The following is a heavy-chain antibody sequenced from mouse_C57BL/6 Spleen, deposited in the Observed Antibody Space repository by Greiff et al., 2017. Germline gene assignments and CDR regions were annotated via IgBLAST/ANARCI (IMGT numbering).Heavy chain of an antibody. V-gene: IGHV1-50*01. CDR2: IDPSDSYT. CDR3: ARNYGSRAWFAY. CDR1: GYTFTSYW. J-gene: IGHJ3*01. D-gene: IGHD1-1*01. Sequence: QVQLQQPGAELVKPGASVKLSCKASGYTFTSYWMQWVKQRPGQGLEWIGEIDPSDSYTNYNQKFKGKATLTVDTSSSTAYMQLSSLTSEDSAVYYCARNYGSRAWFAYWGQGTLVTVSA.